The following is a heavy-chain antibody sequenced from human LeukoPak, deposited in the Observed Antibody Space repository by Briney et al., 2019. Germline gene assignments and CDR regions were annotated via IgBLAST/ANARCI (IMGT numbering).Heavy chain of an antibody. Sequence: SETLSLTCTVSVGSISSSSYYWGWIRQPPGKGLEWSGSIYYSGSTYYNPSLKSRVTISVDTSKNQFSLKLSSVTAADTAVYYCARPHYDILTGYFQGFDYWGQGTLVTVSS. CDR2: IYYSGST. CDR1: VGSISSSSYY. CDR3: ARPHYDILTGYFQGFDY. D-gene: IGHD3-9*01. V-gene: IGHV4-39*01. J-gene: IGHJ4*02.